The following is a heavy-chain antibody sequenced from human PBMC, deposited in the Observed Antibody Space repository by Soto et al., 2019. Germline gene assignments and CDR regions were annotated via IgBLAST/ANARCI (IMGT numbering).Heavy chain of an antibody. D-gene: IGHD6-13*01. CDR3: AIMYSSSWYGYFQH. CDR2: IYYSGST. CDR1: GGSISGSSYY. Sequence: QLQLQESGPGLVKPSETLSLTCTVSGGSISGSSYYWGWIRQPPGKGLEWIGSIYYSGSTYYNPSLKSRVTISVYTSKNQFSLKLSSVTAADTAVYYCAIMYSSSWYGYFQHWGQGTLVTVSS. V-gene: IGHV4-39*01. J-gene: IGHJ1*01.